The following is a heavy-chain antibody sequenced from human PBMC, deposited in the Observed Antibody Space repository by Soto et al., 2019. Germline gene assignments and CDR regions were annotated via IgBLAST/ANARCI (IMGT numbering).Heavy chain of an antibody. CDR1: GFTVGSKY. V-gene: IGHV3-53*02. Sequence: EVQVVETGGGLIQPGGSLRLSCAASGFTVGSKYMSWVRQAPGKGLEWVSVIYSGGDTYYADSVRGRFTISRDSSKNTLYLQMNSLRADDTAMYYCASCDLAAFDIWGQGTMVTVSS. CDR2: IYSGGDT. D-gene: IGHD2-21*01. J-gene: IGHJ3*02. CDR3: ASCDLAAFDI.